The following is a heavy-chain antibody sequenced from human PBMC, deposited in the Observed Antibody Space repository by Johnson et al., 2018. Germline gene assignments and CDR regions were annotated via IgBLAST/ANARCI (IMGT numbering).Heavy chain of an antibody. CDR1: GYTFTSYD. Sequence: QVQLVQSGAEVKKPGASVKVSCKASGYTFTSYDINWVRQATGQGLEWMGIIKPSGGSTSYAQKFQGRVTMTRDTSTSTVYMELSSLISEDTAVYYCAQGSGIYHYYYYYGMDVWGQGTTVTVSS. CDR2: IKPSGGST. J-gene: IGHJ6*01. V-gene: IGHV1-46*03. D-gene: IGHD3-10*01. CDR3: AQGSGIYHYYYYYGMDV.